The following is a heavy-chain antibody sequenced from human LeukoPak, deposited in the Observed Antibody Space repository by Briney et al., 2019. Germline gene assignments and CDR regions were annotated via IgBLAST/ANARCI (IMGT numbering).Heavy chain of an antibody. J-gene: IGHJ3*02. V-gene: IGHV2-70*04. CDR3: ARTLYYYDSSGYYNSGDDAFDI. CDR1: GFSLSTSGMR. Sequence: QTLSLTCTFSGFSLSTSGMRVSWIRQPPGKALEWLAGINWDDDKFYSTSLKTRLTISKDTAKSQVVLTMTNMDPVDTATYYCARTLYYYDSSGYYNSGDDAFDIWGQRTMVTVSS. CDR2: INWDDDK. D-gene: IGHD3-22*01.